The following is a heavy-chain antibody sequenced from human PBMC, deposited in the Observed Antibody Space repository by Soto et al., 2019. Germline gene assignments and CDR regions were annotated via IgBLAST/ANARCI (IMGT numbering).Heavy chain of an antibody. CDR1: GCTFSSYA. CDR2: IIPIFGTA. D-gene: IGHD2-2*01. Sequence: QVQLVQSGAEVKKPGSSVKVSCKASGCTFSSYAISWVRQAPGQRLEWMGGIIPIFGTANYAQKFQGRVTITADESTSTAYMELSSLRSEDSAVYYCARVEYYQGNAFDIWGQGTMVTVSS. V-gene: IGHV1-69*12. J-gene: IGHJ3*02. CDR3: ARVEYYQGNAFDI.